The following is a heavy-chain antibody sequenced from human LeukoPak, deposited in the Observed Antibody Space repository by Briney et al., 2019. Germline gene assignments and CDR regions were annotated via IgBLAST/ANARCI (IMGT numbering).Heavy chain of an antibody. Sequence: GGSLRLSCEASGFTFNNYWMHWVRQVPGEGLLWVSHINNDGSSTSYADSVKGRFIVSRDNAKNTLYLLMSNLRAEDTAVYYCARATVSGWYTALDYWSQGTLVSVSS. J-gene: IGHJ4*02. CDR1: GFTFNNYW. V-gene: IGHV3-74*01. CDR2: INNDGSST. CDR3: ARATVSGWYTALDY. D-gene: IGHD6-19*01.